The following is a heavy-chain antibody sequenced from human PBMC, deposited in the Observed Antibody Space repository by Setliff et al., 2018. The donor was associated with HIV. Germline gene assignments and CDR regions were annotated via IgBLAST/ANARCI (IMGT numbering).Heavy chain of an antibody. CDR1: GFTFSGAE. J-gene: IGHJ4*02. Sequence: GESLKISCAASGFTFSGAEIHWVRQASGKGLEWVGRIRSKADKNATDYGASAKGRFIISRDNSKNTLYLQMNSLRAEDTAVYYCAKVTSFWFEDYWGQGTLVTVSS. CDR2: IRSKADKNAT. V-gene: IGHV3-73*01. CDR3: AKVTSFWFEDY. D-gene: IGHD2-2*01.